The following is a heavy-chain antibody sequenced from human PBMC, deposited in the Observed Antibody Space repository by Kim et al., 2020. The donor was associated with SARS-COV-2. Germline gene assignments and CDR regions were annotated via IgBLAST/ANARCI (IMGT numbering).Heavy chain of an antibody. V-gene: IGHV1-3*01. CDR3: ARDLPSHDFWSGYCY. D-gene: IGHD3-3*01. CDR1: GYTFTSYA. J-gene: IGHJ4*02. Sequence: ASVKVSCKASGYTFTSYAMHWVRQAPGQRLGWMGWINAGNGNTKYSQKFQGRVTITRDTSASTAYMELSSLRSEDTAVYYCARDLPSHDFWSGYCYWGQGTLVTVSS. CDR2: INAGNGNT.